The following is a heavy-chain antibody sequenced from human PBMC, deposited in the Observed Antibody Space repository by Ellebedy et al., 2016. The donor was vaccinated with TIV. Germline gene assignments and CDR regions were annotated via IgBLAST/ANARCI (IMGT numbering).Heavy chain of an antibody. V-gene: IGHV3-9*01. CDR2: VNWNGADI. D-gene: IGHD1-26*01. Sequence: SLKISXAASGFIFESYAMHWVRQAPRKGLEWVSGVNWNGADIGYAASVKGRFTISRDNAKNSLYLEMNNLRGEDTALYYCAKDQGYSAGWSLGYYYYGMDVWGQGTTVTVSS. CDR3: AKDQGYSAGWSLGYYYYGMDV. J-gene: IGHJ6*02. CDR1: GFIFESYA.